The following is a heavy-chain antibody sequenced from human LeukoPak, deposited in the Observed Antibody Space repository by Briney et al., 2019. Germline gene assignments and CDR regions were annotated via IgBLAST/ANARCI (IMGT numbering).Heavy chain of an antibody. J-gene: IGHJ6*03. CDR1: LGSISCGGYY. D-gene: IGHD3-10*01. CDR3: ARDSRFGELYLGYYYYMDF. CDR2: IYYSGCT. V-gene: IGHV4-31*03. Sequence: SQTLSLTCIFSLGSISCGGYYWSWIRQHPGEGLEWIGYIYYSGCTYYNPSLESRVTISVDTSKNQFSLKLSSETAAVTAVYYGARDSRFGELYLGYYYYMDFWGKGTTVTVSS.